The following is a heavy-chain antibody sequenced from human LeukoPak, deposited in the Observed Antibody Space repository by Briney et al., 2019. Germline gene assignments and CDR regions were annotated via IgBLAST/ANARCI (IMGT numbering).Heavy chain of an antibody. J-gene: IGHJ5*02. CDR3: ARVAAAGFAYDKFDP. CDR1: GYTFTSYY. CDR2: INPSGAST. V-gene: IGHV1-46*01. Sequence: ASVKVSCKASGYTFTSYYMHWVRQAPGQGLEWMGIINPSGASTNYAQKFQGRINMTRDTSTNTVYMELGSLRSEDMAVYYCARVAAAGFAYDKFDPWGQGTLVTVSS. D-gene: IGHD6-13*01.